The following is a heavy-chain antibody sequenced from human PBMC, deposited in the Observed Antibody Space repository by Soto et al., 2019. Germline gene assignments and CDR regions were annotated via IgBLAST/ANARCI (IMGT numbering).Heavy chain of an antibody. V-gene: IGHV3-23*05. CDR1: GFAFSNCA. CDR3: TKDVTGDIGADF. Sequence: GGSLRLSCAASGFAFSNCAMSWVRQAPGKGLEWVSTIKTSGDTTFYADPVKGRFTTSRDDSKNTSYLQMNSLRAEDTATYYCTKDVTGDIGADFWGQGTPVTVSS. J-gene: IGHJ4*02. CDR2: IKTSGDTT. D-gene: IGHD2-21*02.